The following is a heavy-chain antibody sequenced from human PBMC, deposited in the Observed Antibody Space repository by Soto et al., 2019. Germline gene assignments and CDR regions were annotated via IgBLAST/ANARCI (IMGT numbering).Heavy chain of an antibody. J-gene: IGHJ6*02. V-gene: IGHV4-39*02. Sequence: PSETLSLTCNVSGVSISDTSYYWGWIRQPPGKGLEWIGTIYFSGTTFYNPSLKSRLTISVDTSKNQFSLRLSSVTAADTAVYYCARDRGVPGFWSGYPYYYYGMDVWGQGTTVTVSS. D-gene: IGHD3-3*01. CDR3: ARDRGVPGFWSGYPYYYYGMDV. CDR1: GVSISDTSYY. CDR2: IYFSGTT.